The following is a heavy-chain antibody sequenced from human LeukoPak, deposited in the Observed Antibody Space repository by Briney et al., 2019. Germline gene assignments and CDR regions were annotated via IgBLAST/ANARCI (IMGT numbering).Heavy chain of an antibody. J-gene: IGHJ4*02. CDR2: ISVAGVGT. CDR1: GFTFSRYA. V-gene: IGHV3-23*01. Sequence: GGSLRLSCVASGFTFSRYAMNWVRQVPGKGLEWVSTISVAGVGTHYADSVKGRFTISRDNSKNTLYLQMNSLRAEDTAVYYCASTGGIDYWGQGTLVTVSS. CDR3: ASTGGIDY. D-gene: IGHD1-1*01.